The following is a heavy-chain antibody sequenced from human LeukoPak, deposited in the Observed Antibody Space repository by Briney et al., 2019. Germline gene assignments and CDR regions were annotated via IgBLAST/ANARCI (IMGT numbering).Heavy chain of an antibody. J-gene: IGHJ3*02. V-gene: IGHV1-2*02. CDR3: ARDGYVWGSYRYTGVGDAFDI. D-gene: IGHD3-16*02. CDR2: INPNSGGT. CDR1: GYTFTGYY. Sequence: ASVKVSCKASGYTFTGYYMHWVRQAPGQGLEWMGWINPNSGGTNYAQKFQGRVTMTRDTSISTAYMELRSLRSDDTAVYYCARDGYVWGSYRYTGVGDAFDIWGQGTMVTVCS.